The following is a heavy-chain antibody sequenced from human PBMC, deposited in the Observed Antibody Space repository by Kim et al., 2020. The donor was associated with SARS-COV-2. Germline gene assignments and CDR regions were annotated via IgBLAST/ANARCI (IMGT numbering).Heavy chain of an antibody. CDR3: ATMVLRYFDWLGTRGMDV. J-gene: IGHJ6*02. CDR2: ISAYNGNT. Sequence: ASAKVSCKASGYTFTSYGISWVRQAPGQGLEWMGWISAYNGNTNYAQKLQGRVTMTTDTSTSTAYMELRSLRSDDTAVYYCATMVLRYFDWLGTRGMDVWGQGTTVTVSS. D-gene: IGHD3-9*01. CDR1: GYTFTSYG. V-gene: IGHV1-18*04.